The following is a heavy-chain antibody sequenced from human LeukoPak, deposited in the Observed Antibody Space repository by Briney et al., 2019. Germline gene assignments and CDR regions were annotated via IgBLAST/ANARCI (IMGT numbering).Heavy chain of an antibody. CDR1: GGSFSGYY. J-gene: IGHJ6*03. CDR2: INHSGST. D-gene: IGHD3-10*01. Sequence: SETLSLTCAVYGGSFSGYYWSWIRQPPGKGLEWIGEINHSGSTNYNPSLKSRVTISVDTSKNQFSLKLSSVTAADTAVYYCARGRSTMVRGIYYYYYMDVWGKGTTVTVSS. V-gene: IGHV4-34*01. CDR3: ARGRSTMVRGIYYYYYMDV.